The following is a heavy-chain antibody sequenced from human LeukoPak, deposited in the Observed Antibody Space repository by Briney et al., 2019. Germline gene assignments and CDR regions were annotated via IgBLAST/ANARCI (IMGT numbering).Heavy chain of an antibody. CDR1: GFTFSSYE. J-gene: IGHJ6*04. CDR2: ISSSGSTI. Sequence: GGSLRLSCAASGFTFSSYEMNWVRQASGKGLEWVSYISSSGSTIYYADSVKGRFTISRDNAKNSLYLQMNSLRAEDTAVYFCAELGITMIGGVWGKGTTVTVSS. CDR3: AELGITMIGGV. V-gene: IGHV3-48*03. D-gene: IGHD3-10*02.